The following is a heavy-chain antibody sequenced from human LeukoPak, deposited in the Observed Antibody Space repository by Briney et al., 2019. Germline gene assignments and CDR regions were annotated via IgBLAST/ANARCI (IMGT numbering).Heavy chain of an antibody. J-gene: IGHJ5*01. D-gene: IGHD3-16*01. CDR1: GGSISSYY. V-gene: IGHV4-59*08. CDR3: ARQGADWFDP. Sequence: SETLSLTCTVSGGSISSYYWSWIRQPPGKGLEWIGYIYYSGSSNYNPSLKSRVTISVDTSKNQFSLKLSSVTAADTAVYYCARQGADWFDPWDQRWLVTVSS. CDR2: IYYSGSS.